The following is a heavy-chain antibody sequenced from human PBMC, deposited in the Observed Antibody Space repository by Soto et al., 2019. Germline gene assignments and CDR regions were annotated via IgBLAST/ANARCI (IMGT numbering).Heavy chain of an antibody. V-gene: IGHV3-21*01. J-gene: IGHJ4*02. CDR3: ASATVVAGTFDF. CDR1: GFAFRSYN. D-gene: IGHD4-17*01. Sequence: EVQLVESGGGLVKPGGSLTLSCAGSGFAFRSYNMNWVRQPPGKGLEWVASISSGSSNIYYADSVKGRFTISRDNAKDSLSLQMDSLRAEDSAVYYCASATVVAGTFDFGGQGNLLTFSS. CDR2: ISSGSSNI.